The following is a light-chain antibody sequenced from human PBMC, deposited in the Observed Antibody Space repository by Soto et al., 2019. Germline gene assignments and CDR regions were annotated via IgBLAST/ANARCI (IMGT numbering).Light chain of an antibody. CDR3: QQYNNWPRT. J-gene: IGKJ1*01. Sequence: EIVMTQSPATLSVSPGERATLSCRASQSIAGNLAWYQQKPGQAPRLLIYGASTRATGIPARFSGSGSGTEFTLTISSLQSEDFAVYYCQQYNNWPRTFGQGTKVEI. V-gene: IGKV3-15*01. CDR2: GAS. CDR1: QSIAGN.